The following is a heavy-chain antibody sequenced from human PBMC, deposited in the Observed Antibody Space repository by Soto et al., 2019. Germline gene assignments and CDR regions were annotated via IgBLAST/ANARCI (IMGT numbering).Heavy chain of an antibody. D-gene: IGHD3-10*01. CDR1: GFTFSSYA. Sequence: GGSLRLSCAASGFTFSSYAMSWVRQAPGKGLEWVSGISGSGDSTYYADSVKGRFTISRDNSKNTLYLQMSSLRAEDTAVYYCASIPYYYSSGSYYIGDYDAFDIWGQGTMVTVSS. CDR3: ASIPYYYSSGSYYIGDYDAFDI. J-gene: IGHJ3*02. V-gene: IGHV3-23*01. CDR2: ISGSGDST.